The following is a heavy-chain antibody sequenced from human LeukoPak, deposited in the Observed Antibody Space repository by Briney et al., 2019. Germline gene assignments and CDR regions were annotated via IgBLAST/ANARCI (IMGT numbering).Heavy chain of an antibody. CDR2: MNPNSGNT. V-gene: IGHV1-8*01. CDR1: GYTFTSYD. Sequence: ASVKVSCKASGYTFTSYDINWVRQATGQGLEWMGWMNPNSGNTGYAQKFQGRVTMTRNTSISTAYMELSSLRSDDTAVYYCARSSLVRRHFDYWGQGTLVTVSS. J-gene: IGHJ4*02. D-gene: IGHD3-9*01. CDR3: ARSSLVRRHFDY.